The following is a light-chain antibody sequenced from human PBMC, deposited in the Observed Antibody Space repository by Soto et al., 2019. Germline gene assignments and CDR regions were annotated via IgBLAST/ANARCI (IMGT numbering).Light chain of an antibody. V-gene: IGKV3-11*01. CDR1: QSVSSY. J-gene: IGKJ5*01. Sequence: EIVLTQSPATLSLSPGERATLSCRASQSVSSYLAWYQQKPGQAPRLLIYDASNGATGIPARFSGSGSGTDFTLTISSLEPEDFAVYYCQQRSNWPPITFGRGTRLEIK. CDR2: DAS. CDR3: QQRSNWPPIT.